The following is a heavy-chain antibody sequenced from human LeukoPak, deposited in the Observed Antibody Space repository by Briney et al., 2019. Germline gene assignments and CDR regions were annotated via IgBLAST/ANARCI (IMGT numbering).Heavy chain of an antibody. V-gene: IGHV4-61*08. CDR3: ARVWNTVSPNFDY. CDR2: IYYSGST. Sequence: SETLSLTCSVSGGSISSGDYYWSWIRQPPGKGLEWIGYIYYSGSTNYNPSLKSRVTISVDTSKNQFSLKLSSVTAADTAVYYCARVWNTVSPNFDYWGQGTLVTVSS. D-gene: IGHD4-17*01. CDR1: GGSISSGDYY. J-gene: IGHJ4*02.